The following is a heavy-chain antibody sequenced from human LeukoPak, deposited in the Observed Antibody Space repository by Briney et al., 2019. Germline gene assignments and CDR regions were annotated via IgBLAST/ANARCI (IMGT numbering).Heavy chain of an antibody. D-gene: IGHD3-3*01. Sequence: ASVKVSCKASGYTFTGYYMHWVRQAPGQGLEWMGRINPNSGGTNYAQKFQGRVTMTRDTSISTAYMELSRLRSDDTAVYYCARRYDFRSGYYTNDDAFDISGQGTMVTVSS. CDR3: ARRYDFRSGYYTNDDAFDI. CDR1: GYTFTGYY. CDR2: INPNSGGT. J-gene: IGHJ3*02. V-gene: IGHV1-2*06.